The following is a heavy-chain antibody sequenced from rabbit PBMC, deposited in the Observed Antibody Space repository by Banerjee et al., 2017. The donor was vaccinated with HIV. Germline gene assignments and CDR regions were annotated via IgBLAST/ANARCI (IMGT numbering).Heavy chain of an antibody. D-gene: IGHD6-1*01. Sequence: QEQLVESGGGLVTLGGSLKLSCKSSGIDFSSVGIVWVRQAPGKGLEWIACIDSGSTGSTYYASWAKGRFTVSKTSSTTVTLKMTSLTAADTATYFCARETGDGGYAYAYNLWGPGTLVTVS. CDR2: IDSGSTGST. CDR3: ARETGDGGYAYAYNL. V-gene: IGHV1S45*01. CDR1: GIDFSSVG. J-gene: IGHJ4*01.